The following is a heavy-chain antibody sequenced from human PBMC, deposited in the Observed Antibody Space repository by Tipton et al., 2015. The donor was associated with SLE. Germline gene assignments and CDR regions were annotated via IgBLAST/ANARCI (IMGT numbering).Heavy chain of an antibody. J-gene: IGHJ4*02. V-gene: IGHV4-59*10. CDR3: ARLAVAGMWYYFDF. Sequence: TLSLTCAVYGGSFSGYYWSWIRQPAGKGLEWIGRIYTSGSTNYNPSLKSRVTMSVDTSKNQLSLNVISMTAADTAVYYCARLAVAGMWYYFDFWGQGAPVTVSS. D-gene: IGHD6-19*01. CDR1: GGSFSGYY. CDR2: IYTSGST.